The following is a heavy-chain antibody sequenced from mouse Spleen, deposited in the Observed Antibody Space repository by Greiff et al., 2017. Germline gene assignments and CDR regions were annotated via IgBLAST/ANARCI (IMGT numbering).Heavy chain of an antibody. V-gene: IGHV14-3*02. J-gene: IGHJ2*01. D-gene: IGHD1-1*01. CDR1: GFNIKDTY. CDR2: IDPANGNT. Sequence: EVKLMESGAELVKPGASVKLSCTASGFNIKDTYMHWVKQRPEQGLEWIGRIDPANGNTKYDPKFQGKATITADTSSNTAYLQLSSLTSEDTAVYYCARAYYYGSSYDYWGQGTTLTVSS. CDR3: ARAYYYGSSYDY.